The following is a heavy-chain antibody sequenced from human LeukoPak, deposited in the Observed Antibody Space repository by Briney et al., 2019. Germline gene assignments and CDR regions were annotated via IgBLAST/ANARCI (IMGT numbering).Heavy chain of an antibody. CDR3: ARSYYGAGDY. CDR1: GFTFSSYW. Sequence: PGGSLRLSCAASGFTFSSYWMHWVRQAPGKGLVWASRINSDGSSTTHTDFVKGRFTISRDNAKNTLYLQLNSLRAEDTAVYYCARSYYGAGDYWGQGTLVTVSS. J-gene: IGHJ4*02. V-gene: IGHV3-74*01. D-gene: IGHD1-26*01. CDR2: INSDGSST.